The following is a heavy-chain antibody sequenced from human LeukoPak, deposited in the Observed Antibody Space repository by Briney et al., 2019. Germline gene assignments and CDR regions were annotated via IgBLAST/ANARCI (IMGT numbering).Heavy chain of an antibody. CDR3: VRVTGGVFDY. CDR2: TYYRSKWSN. J-gene: IGHJ4*02. V-gene: IGHV6-1*01. Sequence: QTLSLTCAISGVSVSSNTVTWNWIRQSPSRGLEWLGRTYYRSKWSNDYAVSVKSRIIINPDTSKNQFSLQLDSVTPEDTAVYYCVRVTGGVFDYWGPGTLVTVSS. CDR1: GVSVSSNTVT. D-gene: IGHD2-8*02.